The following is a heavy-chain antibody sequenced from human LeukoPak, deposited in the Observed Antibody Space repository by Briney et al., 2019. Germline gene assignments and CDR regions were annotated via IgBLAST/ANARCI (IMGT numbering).Heavy chain of an antibody. Sequence: GGSLRLSCAVSGFIFKDFPMTWVRQAPGKGLEWLSGISAGGDLTFHADSLKGRFTISRDNYKNTLYLQMDSLRAEDTAVYYCAKSLFTSAAGSGRASDIWGQGTMVTVSS. CDR3: AKSLFTSAAGSGRASDI. CDR1: GFIFKDFP. CDR2: ISAGGDLT. D-gene: IGHD3-10*01. V-gene: IGHV3-23*01. J-gene: IGHJ3*02.